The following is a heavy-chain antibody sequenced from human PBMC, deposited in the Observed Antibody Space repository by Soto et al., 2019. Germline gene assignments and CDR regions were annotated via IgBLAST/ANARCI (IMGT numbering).Heavy chain of an antibody. V-gene: IGHV4-39*01. D-gene: IGHD1-1*01. J-gene: IGHJ4*02. CDR1: GGSISRNSYY. CDR3: ARHDWNGVDY. CDR2: IYYSGST. Sequence: QMQLQESGPGLVKPSETLSLTCTVSGGSISRNSYYWGWIRQPPGKGLEWIGRIYYSGSTYYNPPLERRVTISVDTSKNQFSLKLSSVTAADTAVYYCARHDWNGVDYWGQGTLVTVSS.